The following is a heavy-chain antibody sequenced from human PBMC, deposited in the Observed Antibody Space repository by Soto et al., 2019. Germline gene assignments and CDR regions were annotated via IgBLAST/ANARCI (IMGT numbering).Heavy chain of an antibody. J-gene: IGHJ6*01. CDR3: ARGHSTDCSNGVCSFFYNHEMDV. CDR2: INPKSGGT. D-gene: IGHD2-8*01. CDR1: GYRFTDYH. V-gene: IGHV1-2*04. Sequence: GGSVKVSFKASGYRFTDYHIHWVRQAPGQGLEWPPRINPKSGGTSTAQKFQGWVTMTRDRSISTVYMELTRLRSDDTAVYFCARGHSTDCSNGVCSFFYNHEMDVWGQGTTVTVSS.